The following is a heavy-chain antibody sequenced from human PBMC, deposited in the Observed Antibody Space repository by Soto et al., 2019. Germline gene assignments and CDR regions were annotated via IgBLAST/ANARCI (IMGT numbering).Heavy chain of an antibody. Sequence: ASVKVSCKASGNSFSSSGVNLVRQAPGQGLEWVGWVGAYSGDTRYAPKLQGRVTMTTDTSTGTVYMELRNLRSDDTGLYFCASVMYYYMDVWAKGTSVTVSS. V-gene: IGHV1-18*01. CDR2: VGAYSGDT. J-gene: IGHJ6*03. CDR1: GNSFSSSG. CDR3: ASVMYYYMDV. D-gene: IGHD2-8*02.